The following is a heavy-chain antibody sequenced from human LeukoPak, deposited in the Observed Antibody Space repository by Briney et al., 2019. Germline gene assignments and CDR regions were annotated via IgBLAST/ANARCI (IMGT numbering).Heavy chain of an antibody. CDR1: EFTFSSYN. V-gene: IGHV3-21*01. CDR3: ARGSDVLLWFGELWDY. J-gene: IGHJ4*02. D-gene: IGHD3-10*01. Sequence: GGSLRLSCAASEFTFSSYNMNWVRQAPGKGLERVSSISSSSSYIYYADSVKGRFTISRDNAKNSLYLQMNSLRAEDTAVYYCARGSDVLLWFGELWDYWGQGTLVTVSS. CDR2: ISSSSSYI.